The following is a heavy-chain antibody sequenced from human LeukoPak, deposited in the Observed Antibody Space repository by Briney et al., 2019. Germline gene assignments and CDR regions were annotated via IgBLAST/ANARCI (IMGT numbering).Heavy chain of an antibody. J-gene: IGHJ4*02. V-gene: IGHV4-39*01. CDR1: GGSTSSSSYY. CDR3: ARPYSSWSYFDY. CDR2: IYYSGNT. Sequence: PSETLSLTCTVSGGSTSSSSYYWGWIRQPPGKGLEWVGSIYYSGNTYYNPSLKSRVTISVDTSKNQFSLKLSSVIAADTAVYYCARPYSSWSYFDYWGQGTLVTVSS. D-gene: IGHD6-6*01.